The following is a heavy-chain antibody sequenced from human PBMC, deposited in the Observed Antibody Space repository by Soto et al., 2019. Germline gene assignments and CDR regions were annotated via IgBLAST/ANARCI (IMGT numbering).Heavy chain of an antibody. Sequence: QVQLVESGGGVVQPGRSLRLSFAASGFTFSSYGMHWVRQAPGKGLEWVAVIWYDGSNKYYADSVKGRFTISRDNSKNTLYLQMNSLRAEDTAVYYCAGSSGYYFFDYWGQGTLVTVSS. CDR3: AGSSGYYFFDY. D-gene: IGHD3-22*01. CDR2: IWYDGSNK. J-gene: IGHJ4*02. CDR1: GFTFSSYG. V-gene: IGHV3-33*01.